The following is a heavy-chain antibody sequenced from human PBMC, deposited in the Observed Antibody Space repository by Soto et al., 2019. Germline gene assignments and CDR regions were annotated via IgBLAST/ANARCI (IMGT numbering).Heavy chain of an antibody. J-gene: IGHJ5*02. CDR3: ASEGGWPKKHNWFDP. CDR1: GFTLGSYA. D-gene: IGHD6-19*01. CDR2: ISYDGSNK. Sequence: GGSLRLSSAASGFTLGSYAMNWVRQAPGKGLEWVAVISYDGSNKYYADSVKGRFTISRDNSKNTLYLQMNSLRAEDTAVYYCASEGGWPKKHNWFDPWGQGTLVTVSS. V-gene: IGHV3-30-3*01.